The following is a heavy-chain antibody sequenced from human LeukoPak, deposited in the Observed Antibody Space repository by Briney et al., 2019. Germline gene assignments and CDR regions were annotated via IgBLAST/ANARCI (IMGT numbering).Heavy chain of an antibody. D-gene: IGHD3-22*01. J-gene: IGHJ4*02. CDR2: VSNTVGST. CDR3: ARVPYYYDSSGYYYARNPEDY. CDR1: GFTFGDYA. Sequence: GRSLRLSCTASGFTFGDYAMSWFRQAPGKGLEWVSTVSNTVGSTYYVDSVKGRFTISRDNSKNTLYLQMNSLRAEDTAVYYCARVPYYYDSSGYYYARNPEDYWGQGTLVTVSS. V-gene: IGHV3-23*01.